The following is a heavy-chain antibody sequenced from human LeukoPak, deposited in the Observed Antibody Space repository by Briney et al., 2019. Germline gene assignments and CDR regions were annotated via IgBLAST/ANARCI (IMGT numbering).Heavy chain of an antibody. Sequence: ASVKVSCKASGYTFISHGISWVRQAPGQGLEWMGWISAYNGNTNYAQMLQGRVTMTTDTSTSTAYMDLRSLRSDDTAVYYCARDDYGDPHYFDYWGQGTLVTVSS. CDR1: GYTFISHG. J-gene: IGHJ4*02. V-gene: IGHV1-18*01. CDR3: ARDDYGDPHYFDY. CDR2: ISAYNGNT. D-gene: IGHD4-17*01.